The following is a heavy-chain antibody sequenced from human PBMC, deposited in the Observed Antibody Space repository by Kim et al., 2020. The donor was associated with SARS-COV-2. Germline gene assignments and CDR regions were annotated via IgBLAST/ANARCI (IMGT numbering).Heavy chain of an antibody. Sequence: SETLSLTCTVSGGSISSYYWSWIRQPPGKGLEWIGYIYYSGSTNYNPSLKSRVTISVDTSKNQFSLKLSSVTAADTAVYYCARFDTAPEGDWYFDLWGRGTLVTVSS. CDR1: GGSISSYY. V-gene: IGHV4-59*01. D-gene: IGHD5-18*01. CDR3: ARFDTAPEGDWYFDL. CDR2: IYYSGST. J-gene: IGHJ2*01.